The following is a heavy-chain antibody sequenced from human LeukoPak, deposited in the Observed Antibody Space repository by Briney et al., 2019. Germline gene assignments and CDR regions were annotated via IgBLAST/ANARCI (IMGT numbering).Heavy chain of an antibody. CDR2: FYYTGST. Sequence: SETLSLTCTVSGASVSSGSYYWTWIRQPPGKGLEWIGYFYYTGSTNYNPALKGRVTISLDTSKNQFSLKVNSVTAADTAVYYCARGRYGSGFDYWGQGTLVTVSS. J-gene: IGHJ4*02. D-gene: IGHD3-10*01. V-gene: IGHV4-61*01. CDR1: GASVSSGSYY. CDR3: ARGRYGSGFDY.